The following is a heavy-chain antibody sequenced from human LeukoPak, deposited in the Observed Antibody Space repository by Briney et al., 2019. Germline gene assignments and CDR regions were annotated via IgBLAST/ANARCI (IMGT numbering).Heavy chain of an antibody. CDR3: ASFSGSYFFDY. Sequence: PPETLSLTCTISGASISDYFWSWVRQPPGKGLEWIGYVFYSGSTTYNPSLNSRVTISMDTSRSQFSLRLSSVTAADTAVYYCASFSGSYFFDYWGPGNLVTVSS. CDR2: VFYSGST. V-gene: IGHV4-59*01. J-gene: IGHJ4*02. D-gene: IGHD1-26*01. CDR1: GASISDYF.